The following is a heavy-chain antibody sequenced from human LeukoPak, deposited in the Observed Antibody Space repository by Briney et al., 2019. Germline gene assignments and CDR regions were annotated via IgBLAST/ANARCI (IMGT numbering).Heavy chain of an antibody. V-gene: IGHV3-9*01. CDR1: GFTFDDYA. J-gene: IGHJ3*02. CDR2: ISWDSGSI. CDR3: ARGGIVVVTGDAFDI. D-gene: IGHD2-21*02. Sequence: SLRLSCAASGFTFDDYAMHWVRHAPGKGLEWVSGISWDSGSIVYPDCVKGRLTISRDNSKNTLFLQMNSLRVEDTAVYYCARGGIVVVTGDAFDIWGQGTMVTVSS.